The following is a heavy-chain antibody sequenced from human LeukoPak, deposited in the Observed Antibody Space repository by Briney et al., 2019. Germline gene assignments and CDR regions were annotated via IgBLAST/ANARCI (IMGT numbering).Heavy chain of an antibody. J-gene: IGHJ4*02. CDR3: ARAPGCSHTSCYPGPDN. CDR1: GGSISRGDYY. Sequence: PSETLSLTCTVAGGSISRGDYYWGWLRQPPGKGLEWIGYIYYSGTTHYNPPLKSRVTISRDTSKNQFSLRLTSVTAADQAVYYCARAPGCSHTSCYPGPDNWGQGTPVTVSS. CDR2: IYYSGTT. V-gene: IGHV4-30-4*01. D-gene: IGHD2-2*01.